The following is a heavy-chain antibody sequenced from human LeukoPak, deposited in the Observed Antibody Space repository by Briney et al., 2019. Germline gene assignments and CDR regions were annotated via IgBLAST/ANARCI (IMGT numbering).Heavy chain of an antibody. CDR1: GFAFSNYW. CDR2: IKEDGSDK. D-gene: IGHD1-1*01. CDR3: ARHGYYNLQY. V-gene: IGHV3-7*01. Sequence: GGSLRLSCAASGFAFSNYWMTWVRQAPGKGLEWVANIKEDGSDKYYVDSVKGRFTISKDNAKNSLYLQMNSLRADDTAVYYCARHGYYNLQYWGQGTLVTVSS. J-gene: IGHJ4*02.